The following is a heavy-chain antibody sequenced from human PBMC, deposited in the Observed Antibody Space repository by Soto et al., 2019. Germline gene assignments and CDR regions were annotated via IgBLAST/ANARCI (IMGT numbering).Heavy chain of an antibody. CDR1: GGTFSSYA. CDR2: IIPIFGTA. Sequence: SVKVSCKASGGTFSSYAISWVRQAPGQGLEWMGGIIPIFGTANYAQKFQGRVTITADESTSTAYMELSSLRSEDTAVYYCARVRVDYYDSSGYSKTGFDYWGQGTLVTVSS. V-gene: IGHV1-69*13. D-gene: IGHD3-22*01. J-gene: IGHJ4*02. CDR3: ARVRVDYYDSSGYSKTGFDY.